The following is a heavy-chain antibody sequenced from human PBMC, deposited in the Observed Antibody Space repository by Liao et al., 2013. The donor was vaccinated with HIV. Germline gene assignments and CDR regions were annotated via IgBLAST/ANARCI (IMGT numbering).Heavy chain of an antibody. CDR2: MYSSGRT. J-gene: IGHJ6*03. V-gene: IGHV4-39*07. D-gene: IGHD3-10*01. Sequence: QIQLQESGPGLVKPSETLSLTCSVSGGSISGSTFYWGWIRQAPGKGLEYIGNMYSSGRTNLNSSFKSRVTISMDTSQNQFSMKMTSVTATDTAVYYCAKSDYGMGSDRYSYFYTDVWGEGTTVTVS. CDR3: AKSDYGMGSDRYSYFYTDV. CDR1: GGSISGSTFY.